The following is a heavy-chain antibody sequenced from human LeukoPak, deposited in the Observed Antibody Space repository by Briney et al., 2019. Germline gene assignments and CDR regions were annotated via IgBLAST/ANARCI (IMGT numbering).Heavy chain of an antibody. V-gene: IGHV3-30*02. D-gene: IGHD3-10*01. J-gene: IGHJ4*02. CDR1: GFTFSSYG. CDR3: AKDHSYSGSGCYSNHFDY. Sequence: GGSLRLSCAASGFTFSSYGMHWVRQAPGKGLEWVAFIRYDASNKNYADSVKGRFTISRDNSKNTLYLQMNSLRAEDTAVYYCAKDHSYSGSGCYSNHFDYWGQGTLVTVSS. CDR2: IRYDASNK.